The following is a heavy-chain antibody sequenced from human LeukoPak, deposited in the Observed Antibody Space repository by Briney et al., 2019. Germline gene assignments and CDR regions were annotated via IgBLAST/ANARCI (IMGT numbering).Heavy chain of an antibody. V-gene: IGHV4-59*01. Sequence: SGTLSLTCTVSGGSISSYYWSWIRQPPGKGLEWIGYIYYSGSTNYNPSLKSRVTISVDTSKNQFSLKLSSVTAADTAVYYCARGTKYQLPYYFDCWGQGTLVTVSS. D-gene: IGHD2-2*01. CDR3: ARGTKYQLPYYFDC. CDR1: GGSISSYY. J-gene: IGHJ4*02. CDR2: IYYSGST.